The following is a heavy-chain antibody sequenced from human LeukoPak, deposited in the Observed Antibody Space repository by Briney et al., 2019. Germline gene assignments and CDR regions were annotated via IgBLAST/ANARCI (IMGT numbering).Heavy chain of an antibody. CDR2: INHSGST. CDR3: AGGPDMTTVTPTNYYYYAMDV. CDR1: GGSFSGYY. J-gene: IGHJ6*02. V-gene: IGHV4-34*01. D-gene: IGHD4-17*01. Sequence: PSETLSLTCAVYGGSFSGYYWSWIRQPPGKGLDWIGEINHSGSTNYNPSLKSRVTISVDTSKNQFSLKLSSVTAADTAVYYCAGGPDMTTVTPTNYYYYAMDVWGQGTTVTVSS.